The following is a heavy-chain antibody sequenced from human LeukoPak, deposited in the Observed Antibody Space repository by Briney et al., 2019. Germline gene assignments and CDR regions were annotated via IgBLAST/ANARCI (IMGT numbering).Heavy chain of an antibody. V-gene: IGHV7-4-1*02. CDR2: IDTNTGNP. J-gene: IGHJ4*02. Sequence: ASVKVSCKASGYTFTNYTLNWVRQAPGQGLEWMGWIDTNTGNPTYAQGSIGRFVFSLDTSVTTAYLQISSLKAEDTAVYYCARGYDTTGYFSYWGREPWSPSPQ. D-gene: IGHD3-22*01. CDR3: ARGYDTTGYFSY. CDR1: GYTFTNYT.